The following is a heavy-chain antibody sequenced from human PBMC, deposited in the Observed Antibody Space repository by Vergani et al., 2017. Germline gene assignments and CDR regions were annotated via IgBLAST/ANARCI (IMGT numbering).Heavy chain of an antibody. Sequence: QLQLQESGPGLVKPSETLSLTCTVSGGSISSSSYYWGWIRQPPGKGLEWIGSIYYSGSTYYNPSLKSRVTISVDTSKNQFSLKLSSVTDADTAVYYCARRRGESGRGPYYYYYYMDFWGKGTTVTVSS. D-gene: IGHD3-16*01. CDR3: ARRRGESGRGPYYYYYYMDF. CDR1: GGSISSSSYY. CDR2: IYYSGST. V-gene: IGHV4-39*01. J-gene: IGHJ6*03.